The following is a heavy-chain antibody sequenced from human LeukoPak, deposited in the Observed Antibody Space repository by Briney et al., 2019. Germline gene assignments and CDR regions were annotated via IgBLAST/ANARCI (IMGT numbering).Heavy chain of an antibody. CDR1: GFTFSSYG. CDR2: IWYDGDNK. Sequence: GGSLRLSCAASGFTFSSYGMHWVRQAPGKGLEWVAVIWYDGDNKYYADSVKGRFTISRDNSKNTLYLQMNSLRAEDTAVYYCAKDRYYDSSGYPYYYGMDVWGQGTTVTVSS. V-gene: IGHV3-30*02. D-gene: IGHD3-22*01. CDR3: AKDRYYDSSGYPYYYGMDV. J-gene: IGHJ6*02.